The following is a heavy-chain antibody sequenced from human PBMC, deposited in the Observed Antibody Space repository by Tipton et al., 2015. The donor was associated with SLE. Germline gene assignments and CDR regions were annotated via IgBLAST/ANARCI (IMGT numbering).Heavy chain of an antibody. V-gene: IGHV4-38-2*01. CDR3: ARVKRAAAGHFDY. CDR2: TYQSGST. J-gene: IGHJ4*02. Sequence: TLSLTCAVSGYSISSGYYWGWIRQPPGKGLEWIGSTYQSGSTYYNPSLKSRVTISVETSKNQFSLNLSAVTAADTAVYYCARVKRAAAGHFDYWGQGTLLTVS. D-gene: IGHD6-13*01. CDR1: GYSISSGYY.